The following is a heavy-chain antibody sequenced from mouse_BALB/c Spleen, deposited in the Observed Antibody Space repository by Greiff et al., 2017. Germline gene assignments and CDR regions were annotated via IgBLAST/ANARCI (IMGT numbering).Heavy chain of an antibody. V-gene: IGHV1S81*02. Sequence: QVQLQQSGAELVKPGASVKLSCKASGYTFTSYYMYWVKQRPGQGLEWIGGINPSNGGTNFNEKFKSKATLTVDKSSSTAYMQLSSLTSEDSAVYYCTRSRLVPPYFDYWGQGTTLTVSS. CDR2: INPSNGGT. CDR1: GYTFTSYY. CDR3: TRSRLVPPYFDY. J-gene: IGHJ2*01. D-gene: IGHD2-2*01.